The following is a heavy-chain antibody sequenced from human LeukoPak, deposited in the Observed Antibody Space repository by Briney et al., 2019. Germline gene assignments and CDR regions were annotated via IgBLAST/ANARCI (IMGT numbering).Heavy chain of an antibody. D-gene: IGHD6-19*01. V-gene: IGHV3-53*01. CDR3: ARGWYNFDY. J-gene: IGHJ4*02. CDR1: GFTVSSNY. CDR2: IYSGGST. Sequence: SGGSLRLSCVASGFTVSSNYMSWVRQAPGKGLEWVSVIYSGGSTYYADSVKGRFTISRDNSKNTLYLQMNSLRAEDTAVYFCARGWYNFDYWGQGTLVTVSS.